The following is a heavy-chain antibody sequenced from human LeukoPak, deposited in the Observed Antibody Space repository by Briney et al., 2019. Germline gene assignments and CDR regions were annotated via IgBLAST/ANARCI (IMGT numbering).Heavy chain of an antibody. J-gene: IGHJ3*02. D-gene: IGHD2-2*01. CDR1: GITFSSYA. CDR2: ISGSGAST. CDR3: AKGPYCSSTSCYSIGGFGI. Sequence: GGSLRLSCAASGITFSSYAMSWVRQAPGKGLEWVSAISGSGASTYYSDSVKGRFTISRDNSKNTLYLHMNSLRAEDTAVYYCAKGPYCSSTSCYSIGGFGIWGQGTMVAVSS. V-gene: IGHV3-23*01.